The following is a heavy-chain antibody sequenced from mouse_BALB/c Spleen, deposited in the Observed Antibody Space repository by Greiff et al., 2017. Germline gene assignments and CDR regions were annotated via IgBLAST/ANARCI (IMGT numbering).Heavy chain of an antibody. CDR1: GYTFTDYN. CDR3: ARLGYWYFDV. V-gene: IGHV1S29*02. Sequence: EVQLQQSGPELVKPGASVKISCKASGYTFTDYNMHWVKQSHGKSLEWIGYIYPYNGGTGYNQKFKSKATLTVDNSSSTAYMELRSLTSEDSAVYYCARLGYWYFDVWGAGTTVTVSS. J-gene: IGHJ1*01. CDR2: IYPYNGGT.